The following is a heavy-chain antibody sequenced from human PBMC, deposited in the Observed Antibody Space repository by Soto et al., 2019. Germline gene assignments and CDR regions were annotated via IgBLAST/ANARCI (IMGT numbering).Heavy chain of an antibody. Sequence: GESLKISCKGSGYSFTSYWISWVRQMPGKGLEWMGIIYPGDSDTRYSPSFQGQVTISADKSISTAYLQWSSLKASDTSMYYCAITKGNYGVGGWFDPWGQGTLVTVSS. CDR3: AITKGNYGVGGWFDP. D-gene: IGHD3-10*02. CDR2: IYPGDSDT. CDR1: GYSFTSYW. V-gene: IGHV5-51*01. J-gene: IGHJ5*02.